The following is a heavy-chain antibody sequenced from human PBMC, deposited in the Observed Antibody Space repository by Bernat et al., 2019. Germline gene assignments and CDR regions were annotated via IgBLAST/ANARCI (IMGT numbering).Heavy chain of an antibody. J-gene: IGHJ2*01. CDR2: IYYSGST. CDR3: ARLKERWLQLRFFGYWYFDL. D-gene: IGHD5-24*01. Sequence: QLQLQESGPGLVKPSETLSLTCTVSGGSISSSSYYWGWIRQPPGKGLEWIGSIYYSGSTYYKPSLKSRVTISVDTSKNQFPRKLSSVTAADKAVYSCARLKERWLQLRFFGYWYFDLWGRGTLVTVSS. CDR1: GGSISSSSYY. V-gene: IGHV4-39*01.